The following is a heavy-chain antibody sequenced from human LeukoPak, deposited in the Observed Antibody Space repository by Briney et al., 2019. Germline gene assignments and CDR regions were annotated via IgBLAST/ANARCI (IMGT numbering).Heavy chain of an antibody. D-gene: IGHD2-2*01. CDR2: IYYSGST. CDR3: AREGGDIVIVPAALATGPYYYYYMDV. J-gene: IGHJ6*03. CDR1: GGSISSSSYY. Sequence: SETLSLTCTVSGGSISSSSYYWGWIRQPPGKGLEWIGSIYYSGSTYYNPSLKSRVTISVDRSKNQFSLKLSSVTAADTAVYYCAREGGDIVIVPAALATGPYYYYYMDVWGKGTTVTVSS. V-gene: IGHV4-39*07.